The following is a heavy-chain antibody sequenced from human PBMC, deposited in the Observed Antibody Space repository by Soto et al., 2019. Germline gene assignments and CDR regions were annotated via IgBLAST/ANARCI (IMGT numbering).Heavy chain of an antibody. Sequence: EVQILESGGGLVQPGGSLRLSCAASGFPFSNYAMAWVRQAPGKGLEWVSAISGTTGHAFYADSVKDRFTISRDNSKNTLYLQMDRLSAEDPAVYHCARAPSEYIWGSYLRYYEYWGQGTLVTVSS. CDR2: ISGTTGHA. J-gene: IGHJ4*02. CDR3: ARAPSEYIWGSYLRYYEY. V-gene: IGHV3-23*01. D-gene: IGHD3-16*01. CDR1: GFPFSNYA.